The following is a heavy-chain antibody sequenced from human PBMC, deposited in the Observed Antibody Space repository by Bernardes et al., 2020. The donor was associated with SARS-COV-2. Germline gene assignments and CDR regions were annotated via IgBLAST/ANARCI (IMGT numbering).Heavy chain of an antibody. D-gene: IGHD6-19*01. J-gene: IGHJ4*02. CDR2: IWYDGINK. CDR3: ARAAGSGRYSFDY. CDR1: GFTFSNYG. Sequence: GGSLRLSCAASGFTFSNYGMHWVRQAPGKGLEWVAVIWYDGINKYFVDSVKGRFTISRDSSKNTVYLQMNSLRDEDTALYFCARAAGSGRYSFDYWGQGTLVTVSS. V-gene: IGHV3-33*08.